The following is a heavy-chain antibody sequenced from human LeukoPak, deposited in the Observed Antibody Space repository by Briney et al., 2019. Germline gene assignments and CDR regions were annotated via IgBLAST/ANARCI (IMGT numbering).Heavy chain of an antibody. CDR2: IIPIFGTA. CDR1: GYTFTDYY. CDR3: AREVGGSYSY. D-gene: IGHD1-26*01. V-gene: IGHV1-69*13. J-gene: IGHJ4*02. Sequence: ASVKASCKASGYTFTDYYLHWVRQAPGQGLEWMGGIIPIFGTANYAQKFQGRVTITADESTSTAYMELSSLRSEDTAVYYCAREVGGSYSYWGQGTLVTVSS.